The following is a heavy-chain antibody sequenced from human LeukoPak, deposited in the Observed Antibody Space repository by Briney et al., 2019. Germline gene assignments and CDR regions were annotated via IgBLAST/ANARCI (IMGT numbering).Heavy chain of an antibody. Sequence: GGSLRLSCAASGFTFSSYSMNWVRQAPGKGLEWVSSISSSSSYIYYADSVKGRFTISRDNAENSLYLQMNSLRAEDTAVYYCARAKVAAAGTVDWFDPWGQGTLVTVSS. CDR2: ISSSSSYI. V-gene: IGHV3-21*01. CDR1: GFTFSSYS. J-gene: IGHJ5*02. D-gene: IGHD6-13*01. CDR3: ARAKVAAAGTVDWFDP.